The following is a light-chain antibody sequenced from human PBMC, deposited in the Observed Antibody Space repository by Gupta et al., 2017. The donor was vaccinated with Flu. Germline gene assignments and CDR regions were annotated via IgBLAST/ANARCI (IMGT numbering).Light chain of an antibody. CDR2: KTS. V-gene: IGKV1-5*03. CDR1: RSINIW. Sequence: DIQMTQSPSTLSASVGDRVTITCRASRSINIWLAWYQQKPGKAPNLLIYKTSNLESGVPSRFSGSGSGTEFTLTISSLQPDDFATYYCQQDDTYSGTFGQGTKVEI. J-gene: IGKJ1*01. CDR3: QQDDTYSGT.